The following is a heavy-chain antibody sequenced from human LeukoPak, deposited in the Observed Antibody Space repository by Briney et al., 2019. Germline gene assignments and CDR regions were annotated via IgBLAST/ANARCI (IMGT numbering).Heavy chain of an antibody. CDR2: ISWNSGSI. J-gene: IGHJ4*02. CDR3: AKGSSIVVVPAAIDY. D-gene: IGHD2-2*01. CDR1: GFTFDDYA. Sequence: GGSLRLSCAASGFTFDDYAMHWVRQAPGKGLEWVSGISWNSGSIGYADSVKGRFTISRDNAKNSLYLQMNSLRAEDTALYYCAKGSSIVVVPAAIDYWGQGTLVTVSS. V-gene: IGHV3-9*01.